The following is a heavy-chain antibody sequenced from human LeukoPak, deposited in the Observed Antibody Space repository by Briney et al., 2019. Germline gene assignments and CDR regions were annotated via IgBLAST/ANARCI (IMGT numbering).Heavy chain of an antibody. CDR3: ATERSRGLAL. D-gene: IGHD2-2*01. V-gene: IGHV4-4*07. J-gene: IGHJ5*02. CDR2: MYTSGSA. Sequence: SETLSLTCTVPGDSTSGYYWSWIRQPAGKGLEWIGRMYTSGSANYNPSLKSRVPMSLDTSKKLFSLQMSSVTAADTAIYYCATERSRGLALWGQGALVIVSS. CDR1: GDSTSGYY.